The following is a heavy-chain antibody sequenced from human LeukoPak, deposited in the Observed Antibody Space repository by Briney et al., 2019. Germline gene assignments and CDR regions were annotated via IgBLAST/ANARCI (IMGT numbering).Heavy chain of an antibody. J-gene: IGHJ4*02. D-gene: IGHD1-26*01. V-gene: IGHV4-34*01. CDR2: INHSGYT. Sequence: SETLSLTCAVYGGSFSGYYRSWIRQSPGKGREWIGYINHSGYTLYNPSLKSRVALSIDTSKKQFSLKLSSVTAADTAVYYCASFPYSGYFDYWGQGTLVTVSS. CDR1: GGSFSGYY. CDR3: ASFPYSGYFDY.